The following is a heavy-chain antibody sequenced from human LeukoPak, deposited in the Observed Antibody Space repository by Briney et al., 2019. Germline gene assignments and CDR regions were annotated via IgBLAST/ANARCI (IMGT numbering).Heavy chain of an antibody. J-gene: IGHJ5*02. V-gene: IGHV1-18*01. CDR1: GYKFIDFG. Sequence: GASVKVSCKASGYKFIDFGITWVRQAPGQGLEWMGWISGYNGKTNYAQKFQGRVTMTTDTSTNTVYLELRSLRSDDTAVYYCAGWETGSWFDPWGQGTLVTISS. D-gene: IGHD1-14*01. CDR3: AGWETGSWFDP. CDR2: ISGYNGKT.